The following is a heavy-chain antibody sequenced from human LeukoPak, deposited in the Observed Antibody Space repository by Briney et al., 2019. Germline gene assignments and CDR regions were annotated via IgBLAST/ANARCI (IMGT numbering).Heavy chain of an antibody. J-gene: IGHJ4*02. Sequence: GSLRLSCAASGFTFSSYAMSWVRQAPGKGLEWVAAISGSGGSRYYADSVKGRFTISRDNSKNTLYLQMNSLRAEDTAVYYCAKLGIAAAGPRHFGYWGQGTLVTVSS. V-gene: IGHV3-23*01. D-gene: IGHD6-13*01. CDR1: GFTFSSYA. CDR3: AKLGIAAAGPRHFGY. CDR2: ISGSGGSR.